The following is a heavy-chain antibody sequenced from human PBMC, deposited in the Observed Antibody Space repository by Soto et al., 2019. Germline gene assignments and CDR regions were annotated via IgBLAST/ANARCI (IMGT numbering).Heavy chain of an antibody. CDR1: GYTFTSYG. CDR3: ARGGYYYDSSGYTGLFWFDP. CDR2: ISAYNGNT. Sequence: QVQLVQSGAEVKKPGASVKVSCKASGYTFTSYGISWVRQAPGQGLEWMGWISAYNGNTNYAQKLQGRVTMTTDTSTSTAYMELRSLRSDDTAVYYCARGGYYYDSSGYTGLFWFDPWGQGTLVTVSS. J-gene: IGHJ5*02. V-gene: IGHV1-18*01. D-gene: IGHD3-22*01.